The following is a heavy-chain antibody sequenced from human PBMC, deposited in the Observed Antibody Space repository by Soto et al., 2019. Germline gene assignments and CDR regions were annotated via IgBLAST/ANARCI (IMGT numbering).Heavy chain of an antibody. Sequence: RLSCAASGFTFSSYAMSWVRQAPGKGLEWVSAISGSGGSTYYADSVKGRFTISRDNSKNTLYLQMNSPRAEDTAVYYCAKRLGSSWPTDYWGQGTLVTVSS. CDR2: ISGSGGST. V-gene: IGHV3-23*01. CDR3: AKRLGSSWPTDY. J-gene: IGHJ4*02. D-gene: IGHD6-13*01. CDR1: GFTFSSYA.